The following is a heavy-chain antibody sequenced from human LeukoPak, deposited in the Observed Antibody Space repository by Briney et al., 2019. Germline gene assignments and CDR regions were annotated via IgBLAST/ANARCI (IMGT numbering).Heavy chain of an antibody. CDR3: AQRALWFGEYLFDY. J-gene: IGHJ4*02. D-gene: IGHD3-10*01. Sequence: MESGPTLVNPTQTLTLTCTFSGFSLRTTGVGVGWIRQPPGKALEWLALIYWNDDKRYSPSLKSRLTITKDTSKNQVVLTMTNMDPVDTATYYCAQRALWFGEYLFDYWGQGTLVTVSS. CDR2: IYWNDDK. V-gene: IGHV2-5*01. CDR1: GFSLRTTGVG.